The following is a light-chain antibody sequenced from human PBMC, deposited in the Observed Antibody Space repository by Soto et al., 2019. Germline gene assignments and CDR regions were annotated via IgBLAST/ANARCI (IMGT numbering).Light chain of an antibody. CDR1: SSDVGNYNF. J-gene: IGLJ1*01. Sequence: QSALTQPASVSGSPGQSIAISCTGTSSDVGNYNFVSWYQQHPGKAPKLMIYDVGNRPSGISNRFSGSKSGNTASLTISGLQAEDEADYYCCSYTTSSTYVFGTGTKVTVL. CDR2: DVG. CDR3: CSYTTSSTYV. V-gene: IGLV2-14*03.